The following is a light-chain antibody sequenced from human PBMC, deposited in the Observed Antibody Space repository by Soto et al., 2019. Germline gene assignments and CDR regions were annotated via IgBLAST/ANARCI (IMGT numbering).Light chain of an antibody. J-gene: IGLJ1*01. V-gene: IGLV2-8*01. CDR1: ISCVFVYKY. CDR3: SSYAGSNTDYV. Sequence: QSVLTQPPSASGSPGQSVTISFTGTISCVFVYKYFSWYQQHPVKVPKLMIYEVSKRPSGVPDRFSGSKSGNTASLTVSGLKAEDEADYYCSSYAGSNTDYVFATGTKVPVL. CDR2: EVS.